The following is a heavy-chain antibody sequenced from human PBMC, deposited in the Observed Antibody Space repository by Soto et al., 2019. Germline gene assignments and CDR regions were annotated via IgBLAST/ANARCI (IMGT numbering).Heavy chain of an antibody. V-gene: IGHV3-23*01. CDR1: GFTFENYA. CDR2: ISGSGGTT. Sequence: GGSLRLSCVASGFTFENYAMSWVRQAPGKGLEWVSAISGSGGTTYYSDSVKGRFTISRDNSKNTVYLQMNDLRVEDAAEYFCAKDSWAIFGVPAGEYYAMDVWGQGTTVTV. CDR3: AKDSWAIFGVPAGEYYAMDV. J-gene: IGHJ6*02. D-gene: IGHD3-3*01.